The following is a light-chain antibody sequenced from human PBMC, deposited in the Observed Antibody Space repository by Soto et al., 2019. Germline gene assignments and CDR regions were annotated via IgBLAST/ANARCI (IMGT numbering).Light chain of an antibody. CDR3: SSYTSSNTQV. CDR1: SSDVGGYNY. J-gene: IGLJ3*02. Sequence: QSVLTQPASVSGSPGQSITISCTGTSSDVGGYNYVSWYQQHPGKAPKLMIYEVSERPSGVSNRFSGSKSGNTASLTISGLQAEDEADYYCSSYTSSNTQVFGGGTKLTVL. CDR2: EVS. V-gene: IGLV2-14*01.